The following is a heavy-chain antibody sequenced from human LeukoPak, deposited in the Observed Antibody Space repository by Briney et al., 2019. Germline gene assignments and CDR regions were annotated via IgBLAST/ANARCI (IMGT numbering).Heavy chain of an antibody. CDR3: ANEEVPNDY. CDR1: GFPFSSHA. V-gene: IGHV3-23*01. J-gene: IGHJ4*02. CDR2: ISISADMT. D-gene: IGHD4/OR15-4a*01. Sequence: PGGSLRLSCEVSGFPFSSHAMSWVRQAPGRGLEWVSGISISADMTYYADSVQDRFIISRDNSKNTVYLQMDSLRVEDTAVYYCANEEVPNDYWGQGTLVTVSS.